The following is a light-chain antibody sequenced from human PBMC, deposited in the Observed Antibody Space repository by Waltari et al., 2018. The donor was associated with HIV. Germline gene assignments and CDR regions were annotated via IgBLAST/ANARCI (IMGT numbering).Light chain of an antibody. J-gene: IGLJ3*02. CDR2: KDS. Sequence: SYELTQPPSVSVSPGQPARITCSGDALPKQYAYWYQQKAGQAPVLVIYKDSERPSGIPERFSGSSSGTTVTLTISGVQAEDEADYYCESADSSRWVFGGGTKLTVL. CDR1: ALPKQY. CDR3: ESADSSRWV. V-gene: IGLV3-25*03.